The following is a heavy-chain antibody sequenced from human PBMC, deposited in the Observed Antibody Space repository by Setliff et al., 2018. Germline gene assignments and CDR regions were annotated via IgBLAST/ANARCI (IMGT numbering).Heavy chain of an antibody. D-gene: IGHD3-22*01. J-gene: IGHJ3*02. CDR2: IKQDGSEK. CDR3: ARGDYYDSSGYFTDAFDI. CDR1: GFTFSNYW. Sequence: GSLRLSCAASGFTFSNYWMSWVRQAPGKGLEWVANIKQDGSEKYYVDSVKGRFTISRDNAKNSLSLQMNSLRAEDTAVYYCARGDYYDSSGYFTDAFDIWGQGTMVTVSS. V-gene: IGHV3-7*01.